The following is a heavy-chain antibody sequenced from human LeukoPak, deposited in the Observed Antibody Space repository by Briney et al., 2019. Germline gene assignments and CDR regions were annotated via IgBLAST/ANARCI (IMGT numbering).Heavy chain of an antibody. Sequence: GASVKVSCKASGYTFTNYYMHWVRQAPGQGLEWMGIINPSGAGTGYAQNFQGRVTMTRDTSTSTVYMELSSLRSEDTGVYYCARGSMAVAGPAWYWGQGTLVTVSS. CDR2: INPSGAGT. CDR1: GYTFTNYY. V-gene: IGHV1-46*01. CDR3: ARGSMAVAGPAWY. D-gene: IGHD6-19*01. J-gene: IGHJ4*02.